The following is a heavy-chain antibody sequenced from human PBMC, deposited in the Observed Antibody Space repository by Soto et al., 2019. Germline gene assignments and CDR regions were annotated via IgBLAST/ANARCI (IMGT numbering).Heavy chain of an antibody. J-gene: IGHJ4*02. Sequence: EAQLVESGGGLVQPGGSLRLSCEASGFMFGVYWMSWVRQAPGKGLEWVANINDDRSERKYVDSVKGRFTISRDTPNNLLFLQMNSLRDEDTAVYYCAREFYGYYTYGPGDYWGQGTLVAVSS. CDR1: GFMFGVYW. V-gene: IGHV3-7*01. CDR2: INDDRSER. D-gene: IGHD3-22*01. CDR3: AREFYGYYTYGPGDY.